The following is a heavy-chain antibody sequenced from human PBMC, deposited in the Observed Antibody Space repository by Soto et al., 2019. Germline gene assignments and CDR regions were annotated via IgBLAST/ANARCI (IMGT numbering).Heavy chain of an antibody. V-gene: IGHV4-34*01. CDR3: ARDRYYDFWSGYYGTYYYGMDV. CDR1: GASFSGYY. D-gene: IGHD3-3*01. CDR2: INHSGST. J-gene: IGHJ6*02. Sequence: SETLSLTSAVYGASFSGYYWSWIRQPPGKGLEWIGEINHSGSTNYNPSLKSRVTISVDTSKNQFSLKLSSVTAADTAVYYCARDRYYDFWSGYYGTYYYGMDVWGQGTTVTVSS.